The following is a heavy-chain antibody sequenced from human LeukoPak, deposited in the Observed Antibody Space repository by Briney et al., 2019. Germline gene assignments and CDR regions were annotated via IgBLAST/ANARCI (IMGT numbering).Heavy chain of an antibody. CDR3: ARGGVAAKYYFDS. Sequence: PSETLSLTCTVSGVSISPLYWSWIRQPPGKGLEFIGYIYYSGTTNYNPSLKSRVTLSVDTSKNQFSLKLSSVTAADTAVYYCARGGVAAKYYFDSWGQGTLVTVSS. D-gene: IGHD3-10*01. J-gene: IGHJ4*02. V-gene: IGHV4-59*11. CDR2: IYYSGTT. CDR1: GVSISPLY.